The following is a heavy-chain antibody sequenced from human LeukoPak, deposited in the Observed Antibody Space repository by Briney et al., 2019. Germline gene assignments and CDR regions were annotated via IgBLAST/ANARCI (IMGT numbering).Heavy chain of an antibody. V-gene: IGHV3-66*02. CDR1: GFSTYSNY. CDR3: ARDLGWDNVTSFHF. CDR2: VYSGGST. D-gene: IGHD1-26*01. Sequence: PGGSLRLSCVASGFSTYSNYRSWVRQPPGKGLEWVSVVYSGGSTNHAESVRGRFIVSRDLSRNTIYLQMNDLRPEATAVYYCARDLGWDNVTSFHFWGQGVLVTVSS. J-gene: IGHJ4*02.